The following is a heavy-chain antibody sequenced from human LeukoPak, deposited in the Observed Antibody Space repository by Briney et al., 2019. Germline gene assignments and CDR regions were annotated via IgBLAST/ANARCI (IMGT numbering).Heavy chain of an antibody. J-gene: IGHJ4*02. CDR2: IYPGDSDT. CDR1: GYSFTSCW. CDR3: ARNPHSSGWYFDY. D-gene: IGHD6-19*01. V-gene: IGHV5-51*01. Sequence: GESLKISCKGSGYSFTSCWIGWVRQMPGKGLEWMGIIYPGDSDTRYSPSFQGQVTISADKSISTAYLQWSSLKASDTAMYYCARNPHSSGWYFDYWGQGTLVTVSS.